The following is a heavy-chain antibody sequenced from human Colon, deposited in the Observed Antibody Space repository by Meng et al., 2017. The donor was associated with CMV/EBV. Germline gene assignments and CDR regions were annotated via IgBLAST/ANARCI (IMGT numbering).Heavy chain of an antibody. CDR1: GYTCTSYG. CDR3: ARDIASTGTGGPDY. Sequence: KASGYTCTSYGISWVRQAPGQGLEWMGWINTNNGKTNYAQNLQGRVTMTTDTSSTTAYMELRSLISDDTAVYYCARDIASTGTGGPDYWGQGTLVTVSS. J-gene: IGHJ4*02. CDR2: INTNNGKT. D-gene: IGHD6-13*01. V-gene: IGHV1-18*01.